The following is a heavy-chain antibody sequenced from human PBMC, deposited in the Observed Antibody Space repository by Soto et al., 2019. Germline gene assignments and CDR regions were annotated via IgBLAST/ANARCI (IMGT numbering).Heavy chain of an antibody. CDR3: ARHQTYYYYMDV. V-gene: IGHV4-59*08. CDR1: GGSISSYY. J-gene: IGHJ6*03. Sequence: QVQLQESGPGLVKPSETLSLTCTVSGGSISSYYWSWIRQPPGKGLEWIGYIYYSGSTNHNPSLKSRVTISVDTSKNQFSLKLSSVTAADTAVYYCARHQTYYYYMDVWGKGTTVTVSS. CDR2: IYYSGST.